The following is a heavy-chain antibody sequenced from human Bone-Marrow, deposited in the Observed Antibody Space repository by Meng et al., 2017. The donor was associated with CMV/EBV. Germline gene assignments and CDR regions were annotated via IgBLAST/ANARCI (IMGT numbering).Heavy chain of an antibody. V-gene: IGHV4-39*01. CDR1: GGSISSSSYY. CDR3: ARRGANRIVVVPEFDI. Sequence: SETMSLTCTVSGGSISSSSYYWGWIRQPPGKGLEWIGSIYYSGSTYYNPSPKSRVTISVDTSKNQFSLKLSSVTAADTAVYYCARRGANRIVVVPEFDIWGQGTMVPVSS. J-gene: IGHJ3*02. CDR2: IYYSGST. D-gene: IGHD2-2*01.